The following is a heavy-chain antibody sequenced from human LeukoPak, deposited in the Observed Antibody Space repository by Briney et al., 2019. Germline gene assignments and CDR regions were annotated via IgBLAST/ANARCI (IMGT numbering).Heavy chain of an antibody. CDR3: ARDLGSAYGVPRWFDP. V-gene: IGHV4-34*01. D-gene: IGHD4-17*01. CDR2: INHSGST. J-gene: IGHJ5*02. CDR1: GGSFSGYY. Sequence: PSETLSLTCAVYGGSFSGYYWSWIRQPPGKGLEWIGEINHSGSTNYNPSLKSRVTISVDTSKNQFSLKLSSVTAADTAAYYCARDLGSAYGVPRWFDPWGQGTLVTVFS.